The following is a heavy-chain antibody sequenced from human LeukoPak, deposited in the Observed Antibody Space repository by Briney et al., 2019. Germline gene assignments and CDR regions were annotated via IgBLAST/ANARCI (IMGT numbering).Heavy chain of an antibody. V-gene: IGHV1-46*01. Sequence: ASVKVSCKASGYTFTSYYMHWVRQAPGQGLEWMGIINPSGGSTSYAQKFQGRVTMTRDMSTSTVYMELSSLRSEDTAVYYCARDPRISGSYPPFDYWGQGTLATVSS. CDR3: ARDPRISGSYPPFDY. CDR1: GYTFTSYY. CDR2: INPSGGST. D-gene: IGHD1-26*01. J-gene: IGHJ4*02.